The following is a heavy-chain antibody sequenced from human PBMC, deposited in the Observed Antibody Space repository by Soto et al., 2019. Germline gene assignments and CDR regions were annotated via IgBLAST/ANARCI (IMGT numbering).Heavy chain of an antibody. CDR3: VKEGSGWYSRGSLDF. CDR1: GFTFSHYA. D-gene: IGHD6-19*01. J-gene: IGHJ3*01. Sequence: GGSLRLSCAASGFTFSHYAMNWVRQAAAGMGLELVSVISGSGGSADYADSVQGRFTISRDNSKNTLYLQMNSLRAEDTAIYYCVKEGSGWYSRGSLDFWGRGTMVTVSS. V-gene: IGHV3-23*01. CDR2: ISGSGGSA.